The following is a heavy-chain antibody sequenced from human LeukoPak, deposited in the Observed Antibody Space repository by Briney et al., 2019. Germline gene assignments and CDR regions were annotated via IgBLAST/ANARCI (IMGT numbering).Heavy chain of an antibody. J-gene: IGHJ4*02. D-gene: IGHD3-22*01. CDR2: MYHSGST. V-gene: IGHV4-38-2*01. Sequence: PSETLSLTCAVSGYSISSGSYWGWVRQPPGKGLEWIGSMYHSGSTYYNPSLESRVTISVDTSRHQFSLRLTSVTAADTAVYFCARLSRGSGSPYYFDSWGQGTLVTVSS. CDR3: ARLSRGSGSPYYFDS. CDR1: GYSISSGSY.